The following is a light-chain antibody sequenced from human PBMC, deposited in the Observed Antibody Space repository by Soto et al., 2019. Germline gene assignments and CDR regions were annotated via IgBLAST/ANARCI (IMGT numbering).Light chain of an antibody. J-gene: IGKJ1*01. CDR3: QQYYTTPRT. Sequence: DIVMTQSPDSLAVSLAERATIKCKCSQSVLDSSDNKNYLTWYQQKPGQPPKLLLYWASTRESGVPDRFSGSGSGTDFTLTISSLQAEDVAVYYCQQYYTTPRTFGQGTKVEIK. CDR2: WAS. CDR1: QSVLDSSDNKNY. V-gene: IGKV4-1*01.